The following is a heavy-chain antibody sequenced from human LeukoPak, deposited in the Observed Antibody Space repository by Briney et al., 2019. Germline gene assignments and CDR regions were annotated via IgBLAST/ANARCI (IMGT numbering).Heavy chain of an antibody. J-gene: IGHJ4*02. V-gene: IGHV3-23*01. CDR2: MSGSGGNT. Sequence: GGSLRLSCAASGFTFSSYAMSWVRQAPGKGLEWVSTMSGSGGNTYYADSVKGRFTISGDNSKNTLSLQMNSLRAEDTAVYYCAKGKVREFDYWGQGTLVTVSS. CDR3: AKGKVREFDY. CDR1: GFTFSSYA.